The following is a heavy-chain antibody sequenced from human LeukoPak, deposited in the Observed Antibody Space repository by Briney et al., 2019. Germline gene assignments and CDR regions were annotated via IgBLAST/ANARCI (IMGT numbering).Heavy chain of an antibody. CDR2: IYYSGST. Sequence: SETLSLTCTVSGGSISSSSYYWGWIRQPPGKGLEWIGSIYYSGSTYYNPSLKSRVTISVDTSKNQFSLKLSSVTAADTAVYYCARDRYCSSTSCYTGGLDYWGQGTLVTVSS. V-gene: IGHV4-39*02. D-gene: IGHD2-2*02. CDR1: GGSISSSSYY. CDR3: ARDRYCSSTSCYTGGLDY. J-gene: IGHJ4*02.